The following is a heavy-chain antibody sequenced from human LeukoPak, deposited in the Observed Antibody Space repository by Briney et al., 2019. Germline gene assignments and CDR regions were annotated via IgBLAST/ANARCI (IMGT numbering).Heavy chain of an antibody. V-gene: IGHV3-11*01. Sequence: GGSLRLSCAASGFSFSDYYMTWIRQAPGKGLEWVSHISGSGSTIYYADSVKGRFTISRDNAKKSLYLQMNSLRAEDTAVYYCARLDYGDFLADYWGQGTLVTVSP. D-gene: IGHD4-17*01. CDR3: ARLDYGDFLADY. CDR2: ISGSGSTI. CDR1: GFSFSDYY. J-gene: IGHJ4*02.